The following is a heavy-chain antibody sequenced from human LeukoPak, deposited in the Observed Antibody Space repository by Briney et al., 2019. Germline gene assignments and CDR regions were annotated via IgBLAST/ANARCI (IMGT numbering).Heavy chain of an antibody. CDR3: ARGAYYDGSGYDRSGSFDI. J-gene: IGHJ3*02. CDR1: GFTFTSYA. Sequence: GGSLRLSCSASGFTFTSYAMHWVRQAPGKGLEWVAVISYDGSNKYHADSVKGRFTISRDNSKNTLYLQMSSLRSDDTAVYYCARGAYYDGSGYDRSGSFDIWGQGTMVTVSP. CDR2: ISYDGSNK. V-gene: IGHV3-30-3*01. D-gene: IGHD3-22*01.